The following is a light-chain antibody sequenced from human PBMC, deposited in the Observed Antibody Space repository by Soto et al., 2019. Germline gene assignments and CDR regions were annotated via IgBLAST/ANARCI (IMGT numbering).Light chain of an antibody. CDR1: SSNIGAGYD. CDR2: GNS. V-gene: IGLV1-40*01. Sequence: QSVLTQPASVSGSPGQTVTISCTGSSSNIGAGYDVHWYQQLPGTAPKLLIYGNSNRPSGVPDRFSGSKSGTSASLAITGLHAEDEADYCCSYSDSSLNVFGSGTKVTVL. CDR3: SYSDSSLNV. J-gene: IGLJ6*01.